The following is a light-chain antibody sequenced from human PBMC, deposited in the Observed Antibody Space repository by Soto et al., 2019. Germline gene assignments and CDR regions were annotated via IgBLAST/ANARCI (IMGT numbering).Light chain of an antibody. CDR1: SSDIGAGYD. Sequence: QSVLTQPPSVSGAPGLRVTISCTGTSSDIGAGYDVHWYQQLPGAAPRLLIYGNSHRPSGVPDRFSGSRSGTSASLAISGLQAEDEADYYCQSYDSSLNGVFVFGSGTKLTVL. CDR3: QSYDSSLNGVFV. CDR2: GNS. V-gene: IGLV1-40*01. J-gene: IGLJ1*01.